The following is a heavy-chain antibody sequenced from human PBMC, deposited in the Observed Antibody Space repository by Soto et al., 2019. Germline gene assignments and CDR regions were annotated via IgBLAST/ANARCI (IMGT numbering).Heavy chain of an antibody. CDR2: IYYRGST. V-gene: IGHV4-39*01. J-gene: IGHJ4*02. Sequence: SETLSLTCTVSGGSISSSSYYWGWIRQPPGKGLEWIGSIYYRGSTYYNPSLKSRVTISVDTSKNQFSLKLSSVTAADTAIYYCARLHGYITDYFDYWGQGTLVTVSS. D-gene: IGHD5-12*01. CDR3: ARLHGYITDYFDY. CDR1: GGSISSSSYY.